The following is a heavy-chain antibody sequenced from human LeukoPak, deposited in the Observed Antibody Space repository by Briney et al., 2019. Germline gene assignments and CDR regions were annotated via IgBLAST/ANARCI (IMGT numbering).Heavy chain of an antibody. CDR2: IGYGGTKE. V-gene: IGHV3-30*02. Sequence: GGSLRLSCAASGFTFSNYGIHWVRQAPGKGLEWVSFIGYGGTKEYYADSVKGRFTISRDNSQNSLYLQMNSLRLEDTAVYYCAKSRAPTANPDAFDVWGQGTLVTVSS. J-gene: IGHJ3*01. D-gene: IGHD4/OR15-4a*01. CDR1: GFTFSNYG. CDR3: AKSRAPTANPDAFDV.